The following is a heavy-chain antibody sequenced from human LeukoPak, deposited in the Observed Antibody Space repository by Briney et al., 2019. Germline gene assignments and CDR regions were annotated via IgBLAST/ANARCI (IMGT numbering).Heavy chain of an antibody. CDR2: INPNNGGT. J-gene: IGHJ6*03. Sequence: ASVKVSCKASGYTFTGYYMHWVRQAPGQGLEWMGWINPNNGGTNYAQKFQGRVTMTRDTSISTAYMELSRLRSDDTAVYYYSRAYYYCYISVWGKGTTVTVSS. CDR1: GYTFTGYY. V-gene: IGHV1-2*02. CDR3: SRAYYYCYISV.